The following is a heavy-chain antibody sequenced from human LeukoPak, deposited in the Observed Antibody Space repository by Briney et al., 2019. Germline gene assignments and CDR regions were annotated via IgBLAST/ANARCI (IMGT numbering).Heavy chain of an antibody. J-gene: IGHJ6*02. CDR3: ARDYYGSGSYYNGPSTAIYYYYGMDV. CDR1: GGTFSSYA. D-gene: IGHD3-10*01. CDR2: IIPILGIA. V-gene: IGHV1-69*04. Sequence: ASVKVSCKASGGTFSSYAISWVRQAPGQGLEWMGRIIPILGIANYAQKFQGRVTITADKSTSTAYMELSSLRSEDTAVYYCARDYYGSGSYYNGPSTAIYYYYGMDVWGQGTTVTVSS.